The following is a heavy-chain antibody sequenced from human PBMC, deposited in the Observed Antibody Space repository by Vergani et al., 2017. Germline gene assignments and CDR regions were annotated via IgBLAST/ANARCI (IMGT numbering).Heavy chain of an antibody. V-gene: IGHV4-34*01. CDR2: IDNTGRP. J-gene: IGHJ6*03. D-gene: IGHD4-11*01. CDR3: ARVNTETNGHLYYYYYMDV. CDR1: GGSFTSYH. Sequence: QVQLQQWGGGLLKPSETLSLTCVVNGGSFTSYHWTWIRQSPGEGLEWVGDIDNTGRPDYNPSLKSRLTISGDKSRNQFSLTLNSVTATDTAIYFCARVNTETNGHLYYYYYMDVWGQGTAVTVS.